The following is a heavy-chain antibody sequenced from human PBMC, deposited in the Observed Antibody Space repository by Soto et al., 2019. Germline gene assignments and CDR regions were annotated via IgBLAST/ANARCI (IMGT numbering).Heavy chain of an antibody. J-gene: IGHJ6*03. Sequence: GGSLRLSCAASGFTFSSYWMSWVRQAPGKGLEWVANIKQDGSEKYYVDSVKGRFTISRDNAKNSLYLQMNSLRAEDTAVYYCARDVVSDRFGDYYYYYMDVWGKGTTVTVSS. V-gene: IGHV3-7*01. CDR1: GFTFSSYW. D-gene: IGHD2-15*01. CDR2: IKQDGSEK. CDR3: ARDVVSDRFGDYYYYYMDV.